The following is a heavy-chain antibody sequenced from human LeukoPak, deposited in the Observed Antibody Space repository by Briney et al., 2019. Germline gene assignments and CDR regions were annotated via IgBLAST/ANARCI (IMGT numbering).Heavy chain of an antibody. CDR1: GYTFTSYD. CDR3: ARRPASLAFDY. V-gene: IGHV1-8*03. CDR2: VNPNSGNT. Sequence: ASVKVSCKASGYTFTSYDINWVRQATGQGLEWMGWVNPNSGNTGYAQKFQGRITITRNTSISTAYMELSSLRSDDTAVYYCARRPASLAFDYWGQGTLVTVSS. D-gene: IGHD2-2*01. J-gene: IGHJ4*02.